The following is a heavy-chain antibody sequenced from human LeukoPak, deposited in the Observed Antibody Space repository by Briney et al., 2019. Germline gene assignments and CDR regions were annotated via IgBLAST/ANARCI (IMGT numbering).Heavy chain of an antibody. CDR2: IKSKTDGGTT. CDR1: GFTFSNAW. Sequence: GGSLRLSCAASGFTFSNAWMSWVRQAPGKGLEWVGRIKSKTDGGTTDYAAPVKGRFTISRDDSKNTLYLQMNSLKTEDTAVYYCTLRMVGATSWFDYWGQGTLVTVSS. D-gene: IGHD1-26*01. V-gene: IGHV3-15*01. CDR3: TLRMVGATSWFDY. J-gene: IGHJ4*02.